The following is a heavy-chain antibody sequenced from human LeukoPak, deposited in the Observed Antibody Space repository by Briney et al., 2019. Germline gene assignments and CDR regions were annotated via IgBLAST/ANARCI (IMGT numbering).Heavy chain of an antibody. Sequence: GGSLGLSCAASGFTFNSYSMNWVRQAPGKGLEWVSYISSSSSIIYYADSVKGRFIISRDNAKNSLYLQMNSLRDEDTAVYYCARWFSSGRGFFDYWGQGILVTVSS. CDR1: GFTFNSYS. CDR2: ISSSSSII. J-gene: IGHJ4*02. V-gene: IGHV3-48*02. CDR3: ARWFSSGRGFFDY. D-gene: IGHD6-19*01.